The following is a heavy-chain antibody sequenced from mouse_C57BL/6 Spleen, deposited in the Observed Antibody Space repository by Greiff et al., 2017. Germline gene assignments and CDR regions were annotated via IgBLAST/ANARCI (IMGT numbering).Heavy chain of an antibody. CDR2: IDPSDSET. CDR3: ARKEAYYSNRDAMDY. V-gene: IGHV1-52*01. CDR1: GYTFTSYW. D-gene: IGHD2-5*01. Sequence: QVQLQQPGAELVRPGSSVKLSCKASGYTFTSYWMHWVKQRPIQGLEWIGNIDPSDSETHYNQKFKDKATLTVDKSSSTAYMQLSSLTSEDSAVYYCARKEAYYSNRDAMDYWGQGTSVTVSS. J-gene: IGHJ4*01.